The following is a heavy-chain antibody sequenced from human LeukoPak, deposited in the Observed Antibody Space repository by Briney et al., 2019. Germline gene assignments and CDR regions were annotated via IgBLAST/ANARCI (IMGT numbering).Heavy chain of an antibody. V-gene: IGHV1-24*01. CDR2: FDPEDGET. CDR1: GYTLTELS. CDR3: ATDLRYFDWLFDY. J-gene: IGHJ4*02. D-gene: IGHD3-9*01. Sequence: ASVKVSCKVSGYTLTELSMHWVRQAPGKGLEWMGGFDPEDGETIYAQKFQGRVTMTEDTSTDTAYMELSSLRSVDTAVYYCATDLRYFDWLFDYWGQGTLVTVSS.